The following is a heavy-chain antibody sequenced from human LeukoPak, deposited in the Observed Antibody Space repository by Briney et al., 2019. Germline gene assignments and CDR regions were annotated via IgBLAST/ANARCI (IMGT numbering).Heavy chain of an antibody. CDR3: ARETLATLQQDNYDFWSGYTPALDY. J-gene: IGHJ4*02. CDR2: IIPIFGTA. V-gene: IGHV1-69*01. D-gene: IGHD3-3*01. Sequence: PGGSLRLSCAASGFTFSSYAISWVRQAPGQGLEWMGGIIPIFGTANYAQKFQGRVTITADESTSTAYMELSSLRSEDTAVYYCARETLATLQQDNYDFWSGYTPALDYWGQGTLVTVSS. CDR1: GFTFSSYA.